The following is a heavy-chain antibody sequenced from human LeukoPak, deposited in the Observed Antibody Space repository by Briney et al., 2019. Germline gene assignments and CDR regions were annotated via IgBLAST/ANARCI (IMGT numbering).Heavy chain of an antibody. Sequence: SETLSLTCTVSGGSISSGGYYWSWIRQHPGKGLEWIGYIYYSGSTYYNPSLKSRVTISVDTSKNQFSLKLSSVTAADTAVYYCARAYYDYVWGSYRLRGFDYWGQGTLVTVSS. D-gene: IGHD3-16*02. CDR2: IYYSGST. J-gene: IGHJ4*02. CDR1: GGSISSGGYY. V-gene: IGHV4-31*03. CDR3: ARAYYDYVWGSYRLRGFDY.